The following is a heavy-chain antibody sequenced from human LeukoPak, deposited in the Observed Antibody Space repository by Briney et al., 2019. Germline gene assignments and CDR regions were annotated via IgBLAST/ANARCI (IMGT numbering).Heavy chain of an antibody. CDR3: TRDGGVGY. CDR2: INTDGSDT. D-gene: IGHD3-16*01. Sequence: GGSLRLSCAASGFSFSTSWMHWVRQAPGKGLVWVSHINTDGSDTDYADSAKGRFTISRDNAKNTLYLQMNNLRTEDTAVYYCTRDGGVGYWGQGTLVTVSS. V-gene: IGHV3-74*01. J-gene: IGHJ4*02. CDR1: GFSFSTSW.